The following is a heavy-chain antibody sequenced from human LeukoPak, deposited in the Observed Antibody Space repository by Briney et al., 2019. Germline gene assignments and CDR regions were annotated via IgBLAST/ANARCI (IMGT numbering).Heavy chain of an antibody. CDR1: GGSISSGSYY. Sequence: PSETLSLTCAVCGGSISSGSYYWSWIRQPAGKGLEWIGRIYTSGSTNYNPSLKSRVTISVDTSKNQFSLKLSSVTAADTAVYYCARRATGTDYYYYYMDVWGKGTTVTVSS. D-gene: IGHD1-1*01. V-gene: IGHV4-61*02. CDR3: ARRATGTDYYYYYMDV. J-gene: IGHJ6*03. CDR2: IYTSGST.